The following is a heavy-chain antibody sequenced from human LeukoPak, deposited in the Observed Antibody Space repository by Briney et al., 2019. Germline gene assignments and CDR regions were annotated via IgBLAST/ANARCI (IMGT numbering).Heavy chain of an antibody. J-gene: IGHJ5*02. CDR1: GYTFTDYN. CDR2: INPNNGGT. CDR3: ARDPQYNWFNP. Sequence: ASVKVSCKASGYTFTDYNIHWVRRAPGQGLEWMGWINPNNGGTNYAQKFQGRVTMTRDTSITTAYMELSRLRSDDTAVYYCARDPQYNWFNPWGQGTLVTVSS. V-gene: IGHV1-2*02.